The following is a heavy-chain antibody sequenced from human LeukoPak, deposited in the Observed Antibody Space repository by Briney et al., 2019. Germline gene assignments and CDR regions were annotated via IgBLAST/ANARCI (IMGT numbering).Heavy chain of an antibody. CDR3: ARGGSGNWNAPFDY. J-gene: IGHJ4*02. CDR2: ISNSGGST. V-gene: IGHV3-23*01. CDR1: GFTFSSYG. Sequence: GGTLRLSCAASGFTFSSYGMSWVRQAPGKGLEWVSVISNSGGSTDYADSVKGRFTISRDNSKNTLYLQMNSLRAEDTAVYYCARGGSGNWNAPFDYWGQGTLVTVSS. D-gene: IGHD1-1*01.